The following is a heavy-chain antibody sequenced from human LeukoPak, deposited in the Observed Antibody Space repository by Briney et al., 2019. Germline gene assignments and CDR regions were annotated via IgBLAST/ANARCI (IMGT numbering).Heavy chain of an antibody. V-gene: IGHV3-21*01. D-gene: IGHD1-26*01. Sequence: GGSLRLSCAASGFTFSSYNMNWVRQAPGKGLEWVSSISTTSIYIYYADSVKGRFTISRDNAKNSLYLQMNSLRAEDTAVYYCLYSAKYYPNMVDYWGQGTLVTVSS. CDR2: ISTTSIYI. J-gene: IGHJ4*02. CDR1: GFTFSSYN. CDR3: LYSAKYYPNMVDY.